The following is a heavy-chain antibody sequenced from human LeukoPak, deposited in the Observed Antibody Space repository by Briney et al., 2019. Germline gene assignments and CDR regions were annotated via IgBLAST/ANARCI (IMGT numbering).Heavy chain of an antibody. D-gene: IGHD2-8*01. CDR2: IIPILGIA. CDR1: GGTFSSYT. J-gene: IGHJ4*02. Sequence: ASVTVSCKASGGTFSSYTISWVRQAPGQGLEWMGRIIPILGIANYAQKFQGRVAITADKSTSTAYMELSSLRSEDTAVYYCARAPPNNCTNGVCNFDYWGQGTLVTVSS. V-gene: IGHV1-69*02. CDR3: ARAPPNNCTNGVCNFDY.